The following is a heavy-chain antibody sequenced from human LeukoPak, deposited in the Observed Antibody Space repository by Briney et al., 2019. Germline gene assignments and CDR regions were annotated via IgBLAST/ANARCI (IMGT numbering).Heavy chain of an antibody. J-gene: IGHJ4*02. V-gene: IGHV3-9*01. D-gene: IGHD2-21*01. CDR1: GFTFDDYA. CDR3: AKDSPLFD. Sequence: LRLSCAASGFTFDDYAMHWVRQAPGKGLEWVSGISWNSGSIGYADSVKGRFTISRDNAKNSLYLQMNSLRAEDTALYYCAKDSPLFDWGQGTLVTVSS. CDR2: ISWNSGSI.